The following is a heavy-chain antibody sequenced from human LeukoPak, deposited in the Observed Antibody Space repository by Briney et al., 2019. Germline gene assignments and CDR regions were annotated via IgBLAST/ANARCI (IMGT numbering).Heavy chain of an antibody. Sequence: GASVKVSCKASGYTITNNYMHWVRQAPGQGLEWMGVINPSGTGTSYAQKLQGRVTMTTDTSTSTAYMELRSLRSDDTAVYYCARAGGYDFWSGYYGTYYYYYMDVWGKGTTVTVSS. CDR2: INPSGTGT. V-gene: IGHV1-46*01. J-gene: IGHJ6*03. D-gene: IGHD3-3*01. CDR1: GYTITNNY. CDR3: ARAGGYDFWSGYYGTYYYYYMDV.